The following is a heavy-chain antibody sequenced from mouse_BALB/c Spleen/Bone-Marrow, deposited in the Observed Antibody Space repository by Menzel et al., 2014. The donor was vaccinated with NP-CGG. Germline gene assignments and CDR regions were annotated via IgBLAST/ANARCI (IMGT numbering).Heavy chain of an antibody. V-gene: IGHV1-69*02. Sequence: VQLVESGAEPVKPGASVKLSCKASGYTFTGYWMHWVKQRPGQGLEWIGEIDPSDSYTNYNQKFKGKATLTVDKSSSTAYMQLSSLTSEDSAVYYCARGLYGNSGYWGQGTTLTVSS. J-gene: IGHJ2*01. CDR1: GYTFTGYW. CDR2: IDPSDSYT. CDR3: ARGLYGNSGY. D-gene: IGHD2-1*01.